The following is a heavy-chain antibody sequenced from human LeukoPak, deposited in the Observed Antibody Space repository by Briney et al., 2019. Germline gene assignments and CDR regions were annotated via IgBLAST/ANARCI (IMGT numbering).Heavy chain of an antibody. Sequence: ASVKVSCKASGYTFTSYGISWVRQAPGQGLEWMGWISAYNDNTNYAQKLQGRVTMTTDTSTSTAYMELRSLRSDDTAVYYCARVSITIFGVVITPFDYWGQGTLVTVSS. CDR3: ARVSITIFGVVITPFDY. J-gene: IGHJ4*02. CDR1: GYTFTSYG. V-gene: IGHV1-18*01. D-gene: IGHD3-3*01. CDR2: ISAYNDNT.